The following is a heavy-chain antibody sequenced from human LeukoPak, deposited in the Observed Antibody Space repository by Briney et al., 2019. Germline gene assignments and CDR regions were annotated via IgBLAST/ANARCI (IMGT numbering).Heavy chain of an antibody. CDR1: GFTFSSYG. V-gene: IGHV3-30*18. D-gene: IGHD6-13*01. CDR3: AKAATAAGPKNWFDP. Sequence: GGSLRLSCAASGFTFSSYGMHWVRQAPGKGLDWVAVISYDGSNKYYADSVKGRFTISRDNSKNTLYLQMNSLRAEDTAVYYCAKAATAAGPKNWFDPWGQGTLVTVSS. CDR2: ISYDGSNK. J-gene: IGHJ5*02.